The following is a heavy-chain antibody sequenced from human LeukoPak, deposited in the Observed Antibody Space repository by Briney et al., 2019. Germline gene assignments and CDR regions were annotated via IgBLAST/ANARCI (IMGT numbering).Heavy chain of an antibody. D-gene: IGHD3-22*01. J-gene: IGHJ3*02. Sequence: GRSLRLSCATSGFTGDDYAMDWVRQAPRKGLEWVSGISWNSGSIGYADSVKGRFTISRDNAKNSLYLQMNSLRAEDTALYYCAKDILEKGYYYDSSGYYGDAFDIWGQGTMVTVSS. V-gene: IGHV3-9*01. CDR1: GFTGDDYA. CDR2: ISWNSGSI. CDR3: AKDILEKGYYYDSSGYYGDAFDI.